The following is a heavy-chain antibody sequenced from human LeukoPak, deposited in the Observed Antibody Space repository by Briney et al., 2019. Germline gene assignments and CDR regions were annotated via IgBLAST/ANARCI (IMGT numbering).Heavy chain of an antibody. J-gene: IGHJ4*02. CDR1: GFTFSHVA. CDR3: AREYCTTANCYRLDS. CDR2: ISYDGKNA. Sequence: PEGSLRLSCAASGFTFSHVAMHWVRQSPGKGPEWVAVISYDGKNANYADSVEGRFTVSRDNSKNTLYLQLNSLRAEDTAIYYCAREYCTTANCYRLDSWGQGTLVTVSS. D-gene: IGHD2-2*02. V-gene: IGHV3-30*04.